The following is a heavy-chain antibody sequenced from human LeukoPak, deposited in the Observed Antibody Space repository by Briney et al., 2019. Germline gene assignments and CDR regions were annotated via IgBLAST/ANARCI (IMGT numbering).Heavy chain of an antibody. CDR3: AKDFVRYNIQFDY. D-gene: IGHD1-14*01. Sequence: GGSLRLSCAASGLSFGFYAMSWVRQAPGKGHEWVSSISGGGAGTYYADPVRGRFTISRDNSKNTLYLQMDSLRAEDTALYYCAKDFVRYNIQFDYWGQGALVTVSS. J-gene: IGHJ4*02. V-gene: IGHV3-23*01. CDR1: GLSFGFYA. CDR2: ISGGGAGT.